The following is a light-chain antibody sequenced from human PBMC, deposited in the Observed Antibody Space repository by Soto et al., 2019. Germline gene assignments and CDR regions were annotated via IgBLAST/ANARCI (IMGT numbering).Light chain of an antibody. J-gene: IGKJ1*01. V-gene: IGKV1-5*01. CDR2: DAS. CDR1: QSISSW. Sequence: IQMTQSPSTLSASLGDRVTITCLASQSISSWLAWYQQKPGKAPKLLIYDASSLESGVPSRFSGSGSGTEFTLTISSLQPDDFATYYCQQYNSYSPWTFGQGTKVDIK. CDR3: QQYNSYSPWT.